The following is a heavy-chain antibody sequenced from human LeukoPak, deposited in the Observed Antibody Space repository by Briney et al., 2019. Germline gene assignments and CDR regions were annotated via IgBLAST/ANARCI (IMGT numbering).Heavy chain of an antibody. D-gene: IGHD3-10*01. Sequence: SETLSLTCAVSGYSISSGYYWGWIRQPPGKGLEWIGSIYHSGSTYYNPSLKSRVTISVDTSKNQFSLKLSSVTAADTAVYYCARVFRKLRGVCWFDPWGQGTLVTVSS. CDR3: ARVFRKLRGVCWFDP. CDR1: GYSISSGYY. V-gene: IGHV4-38-2*01. CDR2: IYHSGST. J-gene: IGHJ5*02.